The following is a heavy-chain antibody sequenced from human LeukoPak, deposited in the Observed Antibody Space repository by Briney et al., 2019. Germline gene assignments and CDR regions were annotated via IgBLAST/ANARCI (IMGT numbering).Heavy chain of an antibody. Sequence: SQTLSLTCTVSGGSISSGDYYWSWIRQPPGKGLEWIGYIYYSGSTYYNPSLKSRVTISVDTSKNQFSLKLSSVTAADTAVYYCARVATTTVRGVGDSWFDPWGQGTLVNVSS. D-gene: IGHD3-10*01. CDR2: IYYSGST. CDR1: GGSISSGDYY. J-gene: IGHJ5*02. V-gene: IGHV4-30-4*01. CDR3: ARVATTTVRGVGDSWFDP.